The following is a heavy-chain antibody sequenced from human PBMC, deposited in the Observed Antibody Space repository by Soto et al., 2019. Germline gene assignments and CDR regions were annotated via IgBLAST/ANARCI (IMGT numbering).Heavy chain of an antibody. CDR2: ISAYNGNT. D-gene: IGHD3-16*02. CDR1: GYTFTSYG. CDR3: ARDRFPRPDIMITFGGVIPDAFDI. J-gene: IGHJ3*02. Sequence: ASVKVSCKASGYTFTSYGISWVRQAPGQGLEWMGWISAYNGNTNYAQKLQGRVTMTTDTSTSTAYMELRSLRSDDTAVYYCARDRFPRPDIMITFGGVIPDAFDIWGQGTMVTVSS. V-gene: IGHV1-18*01.